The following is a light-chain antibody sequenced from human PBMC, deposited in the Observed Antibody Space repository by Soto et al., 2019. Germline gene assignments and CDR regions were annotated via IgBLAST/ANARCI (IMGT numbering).Light chain of an antibody. CDR1: SSDVGGYNY. CDR2: EFS. CDR3: SSYAGSNKSVV. V-gene: IGLV2-8*01. J-gene: IGLJ2*01. Sequence: QSALTQPPSASGSPGQSVTISCTGTSSDVGGYNYVSWYQQHPGKAPKLMIYEFSKRPSGVPDRFSGSKSGNTASLTVSGLQAEDEADYYCSSYAGSNKSVVFGGGTKLTVL.